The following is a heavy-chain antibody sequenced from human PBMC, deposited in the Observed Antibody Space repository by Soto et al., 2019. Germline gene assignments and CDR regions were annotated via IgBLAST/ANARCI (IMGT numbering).Heavy chain of an antibody. J-gene: IGHJ3*02. V-gene: IGHV1-69*02. D-gene: IGHD1-20*01. Sequence: ASVKVSCKASGGTFSSYTISWVRQAPGQGLEWMGRIIPILGIANYAQKFQGRVTITADKSTSTAYMELSSLRSEDTAVYYCARYFAYNWPTPDREGAFDIWGQGTMVTVSS. CDR1: GGTFSSYT. CDR2: IIPILGIA. CDR3: ARYFAYNWPTPDREGAFDI.